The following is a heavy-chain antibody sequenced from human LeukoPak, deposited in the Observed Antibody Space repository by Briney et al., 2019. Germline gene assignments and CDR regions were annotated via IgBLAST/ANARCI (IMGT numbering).Heavy chain of an antibody. CDR2: INAGTGNT. CDR1: GYTFTDYT. Sequence: ASVKVSCKASGYTFTDYTMHWVRQAPGQRLEWMGWINAGTGNTKYSQKFQGRVTFTRDTSASTAYMELSSLISEDTAVYYCARDIYYYDSSGYFDYWSQGTLVTVSS. D-gene: IGHD3-22*01. CDR3: ARDIYYYDSSGYFDY. J-gene: IGHJ4*02. V-gene: IGHV1-3*01.